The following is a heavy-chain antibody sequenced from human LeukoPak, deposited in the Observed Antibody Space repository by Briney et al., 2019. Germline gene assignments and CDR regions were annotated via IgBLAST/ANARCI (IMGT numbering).Heavy chain of an antibody. CDR1: GFTFNNYG. V-gene: IGHV3-21*01. D-gene: IGHD3-10*01. Sequence: GGSLRLSCAGSGFTFNNYGMNWVRQAPGKGLEWVSFISSSSSYTYYADSVRGRFTISRDNARSSLNLHMNSLRAEDTAVYYCAREPFSMARESTRNAFDIWGQGTMVTVSS. CDR2: ISSSSSYT. J-gene: IGHJ3*02. CDR3: AREPFSMARESTRNAFDI.